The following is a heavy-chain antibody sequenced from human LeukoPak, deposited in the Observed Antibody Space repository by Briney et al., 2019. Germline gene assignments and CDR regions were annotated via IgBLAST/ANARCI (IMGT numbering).Heavy chain of an antibody. J-gene: IGHJ4*02. Sequence: SETLSLTCTVSGGSISSSSYHWGWIRPPPGKGLEWIGSIYYSESTYNPSLKSRVTISVDTSKNQFSLKLSSVTAADTAVYYCGRRHGDYGIDYWGQGTLVTVSS. CDR2: IYYSEST. CDR3: GRRHGDYGIDY. V-gene: IGHV4-39*01. CDR1: GGSISSSSYH. D-gene: IGHD4-17*01.